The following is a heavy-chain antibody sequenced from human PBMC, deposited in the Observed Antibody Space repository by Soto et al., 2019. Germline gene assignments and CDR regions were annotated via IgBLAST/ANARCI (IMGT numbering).Heavy chain of an antibody. CDR3: ARARRYCSSTSCHPTTSLAY. CDR1: GYTFTGYY. V-gene: IGHV1-2*02. CDR2: INPNSGGT. J-gene: IGHJ4*02. D-gene: IGHD2-2*01. Sequence: ASVKVSCKASGYTFTGYYMHWVRQAPGQGLEWMGWINPNSGGTNYAQKFRGRVTMTRDTSISTAYMELSRLRSDDTAVYYCARARRYCSSTSCHPTTSLAYWGQGTLVTVSS.